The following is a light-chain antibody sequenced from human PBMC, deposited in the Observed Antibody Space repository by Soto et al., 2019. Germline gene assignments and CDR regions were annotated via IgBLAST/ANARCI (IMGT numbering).Light chain of an antibody. Sequence: DIPMTQSPSSLSASVGDRVTITCRASQSISKYLNWYQQKLGRAPKLLIYTTSTLQSGVPSRFSGSGSGTDFTLTISSLQPEDFATYYCQQSYGTLPTFGQGTKVEIK. CDR1: QSISKY. CDR2: TTS. CDR3: QQSYGTLPT. V-gene: IGKV1-39*01. J-gene: IGKJ1*01.